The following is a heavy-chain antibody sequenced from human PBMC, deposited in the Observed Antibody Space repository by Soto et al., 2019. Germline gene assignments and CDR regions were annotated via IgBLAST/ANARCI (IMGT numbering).Heavy chain of an antibody. Sequence: GGSLRLSCAASGFTFSSHEMDWVRQAPGKGLEWLSYISGSGTTTDYADSVKGRFTISRDNAKNSLFLQMNSLRAEDTAVYYCVRDSGGGYDLVHLDHWGQGTLVTVSS. J-gene: IGHJ4*02. CDR1: GFTFSSHE. CDR2: ISGSGTTT. V-gene: IGHV3-48*03. CDR3: VRDSGGGYDLVHLDH. D-gene: IGHD5-12*01.